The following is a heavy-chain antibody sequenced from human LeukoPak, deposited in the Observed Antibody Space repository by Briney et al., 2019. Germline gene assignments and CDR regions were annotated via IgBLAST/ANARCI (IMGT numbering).Heavy chain of an antibody. D-gene: IGHD6-19*01. Sequence: GRSLRLSCAASGFTFSSYSMNWVRQAPGKGLEWVSHISSSSSIIYYADSVKGRFTISRDNAKNSLYLEMNSLRDEDTAVYYCARDRGAVAVAGVDYWGQGTLVTVSS. CDR2: ISSSSSII. CDR1: GFTFSSYS. V-gene: IGHV3-48*02. J-gene: IGHJ4*02. CDR3: ARDRGAVAVAGVDY.